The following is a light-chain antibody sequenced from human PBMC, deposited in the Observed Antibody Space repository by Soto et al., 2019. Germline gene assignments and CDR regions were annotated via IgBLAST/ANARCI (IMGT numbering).Light chain of an antibody. Sequence: EIVLTQSPGTLSLSPGERATLSCRASQSVSSYLAWYQQRPGQAPRLLIYDASNGATGIPARFSGSGSGTDFTLTISSLEPEDFAVYYCQQYDSSPRTFGQGTKVDIK. J-gene: IGKJ1*01. CDR3: QQYDSSPRT. CDR1: QSVSSY. V-gene: IGKV3-11*01. CDR2: DAS.